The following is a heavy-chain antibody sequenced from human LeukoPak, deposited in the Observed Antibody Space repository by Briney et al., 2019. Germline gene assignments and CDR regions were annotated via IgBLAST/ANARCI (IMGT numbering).Heavy chain of an antibody. CDR1: GYTFTSYG. V-gene: IGHV1-18*01. CDR3: ARRDSDYDSSGYLGRLINYYYYYYMDV. CDR2: IIAYNGNT. Sequence: AASVKVSCKASGYTFTSYGISWARQAPGQGLEWMGWIIAYNGNTNYAQKLQGRVTMTTDTSTSTAYMELRSLRSDDTAVYYCARRDSDYDSSGYLGRLINYYYYYYMDVWGKGTTVTVSS. D-gene: IGHD3-22*01. J-gene: IGHJ6*03.